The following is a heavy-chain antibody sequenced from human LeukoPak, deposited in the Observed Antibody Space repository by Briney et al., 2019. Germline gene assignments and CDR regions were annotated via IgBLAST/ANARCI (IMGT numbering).Heavy chain of an antibody. CDR2: INHSGST. Sequence: PSETLSLTCAVYDGSFSGYYWSWIRQPPGKGLEWIGEINHSGSTNYNPYLKSRVTISVDTSKNQFSLKLSSVTAADTAVYYCARVDNYYGSGSYYNLFDYWGQGTLVTVSS. J-gene: IGHJ4*02. CDR1: DGSFSGYY. V-gene: IGHV4-34*01. CDR3: ARVDNYYGSGSYYNLFDY. D-gene: IGHD3-10*01.